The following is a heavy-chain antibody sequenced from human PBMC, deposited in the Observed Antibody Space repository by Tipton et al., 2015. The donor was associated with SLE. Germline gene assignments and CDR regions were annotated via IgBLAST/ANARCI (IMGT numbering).Heavy chain of an antibody. CDR1: GGSISSNSYY. Sequence: TLSLTCTVSGGSISSNSYYWAWIRQPPGKGLEWIGNIYYSGSTYYSASLKSRVTISVDTSKNQFSLKMTSVTAADTAVYYCARHRGYFTVSDYIDYWGQGTLVTVSS. CDR3: ARHRGYFTVSDYIDY. J-gene: IGHJ4*02. V-gene: IGHV4-39*07. CDR2: IYYSGST. D-gene: IGHD2-8*01.